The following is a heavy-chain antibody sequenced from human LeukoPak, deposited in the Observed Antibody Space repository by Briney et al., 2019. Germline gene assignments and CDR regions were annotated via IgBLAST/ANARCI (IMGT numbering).Heavy chain of an antibody. V-gene: IGHV3-7*01. J-gene: IGHJ6*03. CDR2: IKQDGSEK. CDR1: GFTFSSYW. CDR3: ARGVRGVIIGAYYYYMDV. D-gene: IGHD3-10*01. Sequence: GGSLRLSCAAPGFTFSSYWMSWVRQAPGKGLEWVANIKQDGSEKYYVDSVKGRFTISRDNAKSSLYLQMNSLRAEDTAVYYCARGVRGVIIGAYYYYMDVWGKGTTVTVSS.